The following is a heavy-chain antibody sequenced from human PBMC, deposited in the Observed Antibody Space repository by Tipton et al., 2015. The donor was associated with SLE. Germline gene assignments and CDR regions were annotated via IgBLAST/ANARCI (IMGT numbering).Heavy chain of an antibody. CDR2: INHSGST. CDR1: GGSFSDYY. Sequence: TLSLTCAVYGGSFSDYYWSWIRQPPGKGLEWIGEINHSGSTNYNPSLKSRVTISVDTSKNQFSLKLSSVTAADTAVYYCARGITIFGVVITEAVNWFDPWGQGTLVTVSS. J-gene: IGHJ5*02. CDR3: ARGITIFGVVITEAVNWFDP. D-gene: IGHD3-3*01. V-gene: IGHV4-34*01.